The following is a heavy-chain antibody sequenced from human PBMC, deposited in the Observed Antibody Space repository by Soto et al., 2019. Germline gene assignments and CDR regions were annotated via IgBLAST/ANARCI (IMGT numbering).Heavy chain of an antibody. CDR2: INWDGSAA. CDR3: ARGPRGVYGNDY. V-gene: IGHV3-74*01. Sequence: EVQLVESGGGLVQPGGSLRLSCAASGFTFSNDWMHWVRQAAGKGLVWVSRINWDGSAANYADSVKGRFTISRDNAKNTVYLQMNSLRGEDTAVYYCARGPRGVYGNDYWCQGALVTVSS. D-gene: IGHD2-8*02. J-gene: IGHJ4*02. CDR1: GFTFSNDW.